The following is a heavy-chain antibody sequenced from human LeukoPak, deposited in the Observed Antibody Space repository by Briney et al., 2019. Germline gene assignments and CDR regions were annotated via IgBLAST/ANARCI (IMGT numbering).Heavy chain of an antibody. Sequence: GGPLRLSCAASGFTVTSKHMRWVRQAPGKGLECVSLFKNNGTPSYADSVKDRFFISRDDSRNTVYLQMNGLRAEDTAVYYCARRRGDYGEGELDYWGQGTLVTVSS. V-gene: IGHV3-66*01. CDR3: ARRRGDYGEGELDY. J-gene: IGHJ4*02. CDR1: GFTVTSKH. CDR2: FKNNGTP. D-gene: IGHD4-17*01.